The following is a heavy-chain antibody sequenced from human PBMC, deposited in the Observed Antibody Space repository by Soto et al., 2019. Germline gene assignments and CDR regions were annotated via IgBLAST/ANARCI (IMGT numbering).Heavy chain of an antibody. CDR3: AGAAQYSSRWDPSAY. J-gene: IGHJ4*02. V-gene: IGHV1-18*01. CDR2: IHTYNGNT. CDR1: GYTFTDYG. D-gene: IGHD6-19*01. Sequence: QVQLVQSGAEVTKPGASVKVYCKASGYTFTDYGISWVRQAPGQGLEWMGWIHTYNGNTNYAQKVQGRVTMTTDSSTSTAYMELRSLRSDDTAVYYCAGAAQYSSRWDPSAYWGQGTMVTVSS.